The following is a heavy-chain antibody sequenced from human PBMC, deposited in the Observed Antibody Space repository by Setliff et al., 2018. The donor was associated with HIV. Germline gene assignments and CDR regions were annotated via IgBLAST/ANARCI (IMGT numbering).Heavy chain of an antibody. Sequence: PSETLSLTCTVSGGSISSSGYYWGWIRQPPGKGLEWIGTIYHSGSTYYNPSLKSRVTISVDTSKNQFSLKLSSVTAADTAVYYCAGFPLSSSWYFYWGQGTLVTVSS. CDR3: AGFPLSSSWYFY. V-gene: IGHV4-39*01. J-gene: IGHJ4*02. CDR1: GGSISSSGYY. CDR2: IYHSGST. D-gene: IGHD6-13*01.